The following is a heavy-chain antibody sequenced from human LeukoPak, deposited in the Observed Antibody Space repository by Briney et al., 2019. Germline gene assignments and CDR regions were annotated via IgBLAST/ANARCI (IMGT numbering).Heavy chain of an antibody. CDR1: GGSISSSSYY. J-gene: IGHJ4*02. Sequence: PSETLSLTCTVSGGSISSSSYYWGWIRQPPGKGLEWIGSIYYSGSTYYNPSLKSRVTISVDTSKNQFSLKLSSVTAADTAVYYCARLMYSSRGYFDYWGQGTLVTVSS. V-gene: IGHV4-39*07. CDR2: IYYSGST. D-gene: IGHD6-13*01. CDR3: ARLMYSSRGYFDY.